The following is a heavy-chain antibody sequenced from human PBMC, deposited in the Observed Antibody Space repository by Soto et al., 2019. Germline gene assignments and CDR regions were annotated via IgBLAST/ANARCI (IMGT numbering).Heavy chain of an antibody. Sequence: PSQTLSLTCVCSGDTVSSNSVGWHLVRQCPSRGLEWLGRTYYRSRWYSDYAVSVRSRIDINADTSKNQVSLQLNSVTPEDTAVYYCARSEEGSDYYYYGMDVWGRGTTVTVSS. CDR3: ARSEEGSDYYYYGMDV. D-gene: IGHD3-10*01. V-gene: IGHV6-1*01. J-gene: IGHJ6*02. CDR1: GDTVSSNSVG. CDR2: TYYRSRWYS.